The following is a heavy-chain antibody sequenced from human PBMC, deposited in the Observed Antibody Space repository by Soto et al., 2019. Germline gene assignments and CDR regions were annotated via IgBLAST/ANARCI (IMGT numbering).Heavy chain of an antibody. CDR3: AKALRFTFTTGYSMDV. CDR1: GFTVSSYA. J-gene: IGHJ6*03. CDR2: ISGSGST. D-gene: IGHD3-16*01. Sequence: EVQLLESGGGLVQPGGSLRLSCAASGFTVSSYAMSWVRQAPGKGLEWVSVISGSGSTYSADSVKGRFTISRDSSKNTVYLQINSLRAEDTAVYYCAKALRFTFTTGYSMDVWGRGTTLTVSS. V-gene: IGHV3-23*01.